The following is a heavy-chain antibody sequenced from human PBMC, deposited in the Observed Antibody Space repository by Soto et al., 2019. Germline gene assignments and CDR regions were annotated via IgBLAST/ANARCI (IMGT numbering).Heavy chain of an antibody. Sequence: GGSLRLSCAASGFTVSSNYMSWVRQAPGKGLEWVSVIYSGGSTYYADSVKGRFTISRDNSKNTLYLQMNSLRAEDTAVYYCARELGDFGVVIKGDWFDPWGQGTLVTVSS. CDR1: GFTVSSNY. V-gene: IGHV3-66*01. CDR3: ARELGDFGVVIKGDWFDP. D-gene: IGHD3-3*01. CDR2: IYSGGST. J-gene: IGHJ5*02.